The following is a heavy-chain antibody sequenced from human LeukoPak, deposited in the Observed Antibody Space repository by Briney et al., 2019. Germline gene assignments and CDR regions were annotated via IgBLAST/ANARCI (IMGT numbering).Heavy chain of an antibody. J-gene: IGHJ5*02. Sequence: PSETLSLTCTVSGGSISSYYWSWVRQPPGKGLEWIGFVYYTGSTNYSPSLKSRVTISVDTSKNQFSLKLSSVTAADTAVYHCARLGSSWSRLFEPWGQGTLVTVSS. CDR3: ARLGSSWSRLFEP. D-gene: IGHD6-13*01. V-gene: IGHV4-59*08. CDR1: GGSISSYY. CDR2: VYYTGST.